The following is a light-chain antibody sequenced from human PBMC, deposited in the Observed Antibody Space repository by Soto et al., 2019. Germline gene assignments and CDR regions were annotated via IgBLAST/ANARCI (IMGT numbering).Light chain of an antibody. CDR2: DAS. CDR3: QQRSNWIT. J-gene: IGKJ5*01. Sequence: SVMTQSPAPLSLSPGERATLSCSASQTVSGYLAWSQQKPGQAPRLLIYDASNRATGIPARFSGSGSGTDFTLTISSLEPEDFAVYCCQQRSNWITFGQGTRLEI. CDR1: QTVSGY. V-gene: IGKV3-11*01.